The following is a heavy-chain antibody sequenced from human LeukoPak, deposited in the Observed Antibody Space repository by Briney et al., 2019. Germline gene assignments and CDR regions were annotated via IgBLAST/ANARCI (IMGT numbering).Heavy chain of an antibody. D-gene: IGHD5-12*01. V-gene: IGHV1-3*01. CDR3: AVQQVATTPNWFDP. J-gene: IGHJ5*02. CDR1: GYTFTSYA. CDR2: INAGNGNT. Sequence: ASVKVSCKASGYTFTSYAMHWVRQAPGQRFEWMGWINAGNGNTKYSQKFQGRVTITRDTSASTAYMELNSLRSEDTAVYYCAVQQVATTPNWFDPWGQGTLVTVSS.